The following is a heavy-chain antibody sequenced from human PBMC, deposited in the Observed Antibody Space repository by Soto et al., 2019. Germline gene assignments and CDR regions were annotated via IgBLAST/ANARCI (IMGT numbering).Heavy chain of an antibody. Sequence: SETLSLTCAVYGGSFSGYYWSWIRQPPGKGLEWIGEINHSGSTNYNLSLKSRVTISVDTSKNQFSLKLSSVTAADTAVYYCARGSTWFDPWGQGTLVTVSS. J-gene: IGHJ5*02. CDR1: GGSFSGYY. V-gene: IGHV4-34*01. CDR2: INHSGST. CDR3: ARGSTWFDP.